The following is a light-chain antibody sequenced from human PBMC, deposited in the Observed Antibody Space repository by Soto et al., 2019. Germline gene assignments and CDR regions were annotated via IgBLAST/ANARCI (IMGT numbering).Light chain of an antibody. CDR1: QSVSSSY. CDR2: GAS. J-gene: IGKJ4*01. V-gene: IGKV3-15*01. Sequence: PGERATLSCMASQSVSSSYLAWYQQKPGQAPRLLIHGASTRATGIPGRFSGGGSGTEFTLTISSLQSEDFAVYYCQQYNHWPPLTFGGGTKVDIK. CDR3: QQYNHWPPLT.